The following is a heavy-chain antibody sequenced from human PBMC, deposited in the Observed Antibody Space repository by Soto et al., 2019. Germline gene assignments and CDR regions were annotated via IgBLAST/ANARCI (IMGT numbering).Heavy chain of an antibody. V-gene: IGHV1-3*04. CDR3: ARDEDY. J-gene: IGHJ4*02. Sequence: QVQLVQSGAEVKTPGASVKVSCKPSGYTFTRYAMHWVRQAPGQSLEWMGWINTGNGKTKYSEKFQGRVTITRDTSASTAYMELSSLRSEDTAVYYCARDEDYWGQGTLVTVSS. CDR1: GYTFTRYA. CDR2: INTGNGKT.